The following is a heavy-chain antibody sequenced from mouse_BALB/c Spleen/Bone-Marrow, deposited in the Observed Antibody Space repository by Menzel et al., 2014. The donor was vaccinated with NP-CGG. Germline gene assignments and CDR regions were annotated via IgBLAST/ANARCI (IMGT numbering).Heavy chain of an antibody. V-gene: IGHV1-54*01. CDR1: GYDFTSYL. CDR2: INPGSGGS. CDR3: ARNANWLFTD. J-gene: IGHJ3*01. D-gene: IGHD4-1*01. Sequence: QVQLQQPGAELVRPGTSVKVSCKASGYDFTSYLIEWIKQRPGQGLEWIGVINPGSGGSNYNEKFTGKATLTVDKSSSTAYMQLSSLTSDDSAVYFCARNANWLFTDWGQGTLVTVSA.